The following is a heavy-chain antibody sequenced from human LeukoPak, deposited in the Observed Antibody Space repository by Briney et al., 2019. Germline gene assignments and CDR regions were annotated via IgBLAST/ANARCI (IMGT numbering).Heavy chain of an antibody. V-gene: IGHV1-2*04. CDR2: INPNSGGT. Sequence: ASVKVSCKASGYTFTGYYMHWVRQAPGQGLEWMGWINPNSGGTNYAQKFQGWVTMTRDTSISTAYMELSRLRSDDTAVYYCARDARIVGATGAAWFDPWGQGTLVTVSS. J-gene: IGHJ5*02. CDR1: GYTFTGYY. D-gene: IGHD1-26*01. CDR3: ARDARIVGATGAAWFDP.